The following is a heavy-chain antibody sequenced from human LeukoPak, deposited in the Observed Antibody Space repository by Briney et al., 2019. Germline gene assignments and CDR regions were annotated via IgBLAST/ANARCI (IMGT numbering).Heavy chain of an antibody. CDR3: AGGGGYLGNFDY. J-gene: IGHJ4*02. CDR2: INHSGST. Sequence: SETLSLTCAVYGGSFSGYYWSWIRQPPGKGLEWIGVINHSGSTNYNPSLKSRVTISVDTSKNQFSLKLSSVTAADTAVYYCAGGGGYLGNFDYWGQGTLVTVSS. V-gene: IGHV4-34*01. D-gene: IGHD3-22*01. CDR1: GGSFSGYY.